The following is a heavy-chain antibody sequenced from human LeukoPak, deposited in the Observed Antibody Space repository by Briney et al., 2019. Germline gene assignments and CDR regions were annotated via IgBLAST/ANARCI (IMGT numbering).Heavy chain of an antibody. V-gene: IGHV3-30*18. CDR3: AKDQFYSGYDLPDY. J-gene: IGHJ4*02. D-gene: IGHD5-12*01. Sequence: GGSLRLSCAASGFTFSSYGMYWVRQAPGKGPEWVAAISYDGSNKYYADSVKGRFTISRDNSKNTLYLQMNSLRAEDTAVYYCAKDQFYSGYDLPDYWGQGTLVTVSS. CDR1: GFTFSSYG. CDR2: ISYDGSNK.